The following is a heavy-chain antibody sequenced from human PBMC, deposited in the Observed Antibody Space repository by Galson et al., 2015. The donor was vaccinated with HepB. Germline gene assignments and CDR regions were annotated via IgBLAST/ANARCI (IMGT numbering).Heavy chain of an antibody. CDR1: GFTFSSYW. CDR3: ARDHLSAVAPPVVVPAATGYNWFDP. J-gene: IGHJ5*02. Sequence: SLRLSCAASGFTFSSYWMSWVRQAPGKGLEWVANIKQDGSEKYYVDSVKGRFTISRDNAKNSLYPQMNSLRAEDTAVYYCARDHLSAVAPPVVVPAATGYNWFDPWGQGTLVTVSS. V-gene: IGHV3-7*01. CDR2: IKQDGSEK. D-gene: IGHD2-2*01.